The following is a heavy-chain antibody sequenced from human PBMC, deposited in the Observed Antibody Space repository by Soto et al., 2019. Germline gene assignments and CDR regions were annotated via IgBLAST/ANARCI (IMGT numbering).Heavy chain of an antibody. CDR2: ISGDNINS. D-gene: IGHD6-13*01. Sequence: GASVKVSCKASGFTFSDYGLSWVRQAPGQPLEWMGWISGDNINSKYSQKFQGRHTMTTDTSTATASMELRSLTSDDTAVYYCGREGQQLAQEKYYQFNGMDVWGQGTTVTVSS. CDR1: GFTFSDYG. V-gene: IGHV1-18*01. CDR3: GREGQQLAQEKYYQFNGMDV. J-gene: IGHJ6*02.